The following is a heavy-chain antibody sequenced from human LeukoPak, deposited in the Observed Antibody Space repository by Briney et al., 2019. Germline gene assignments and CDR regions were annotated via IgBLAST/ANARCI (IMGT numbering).Heavy chain of an antibody. CDR3: AAQAYIAAAGTRFYWFDP. CDR1: GGTFSSYA. D-gene: IGHD6-13*01. J-gene: IGHJ5*02. Sequence: SVKVSCKASGGTFSSYAISWVRQAPGQGLEWMGGIIPIFGTANYAQKFQGRVTITADKSTTTAYMELSSLRSEDTAVYYCAAQAYIAAAGTRFYWFDPWGQGTLVTVSS. CDR2: IIPIFGTA. V-gene: IGHV1-69*06.